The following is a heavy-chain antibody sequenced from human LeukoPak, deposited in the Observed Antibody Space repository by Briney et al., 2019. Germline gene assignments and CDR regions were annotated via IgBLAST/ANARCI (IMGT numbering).Heavy chain of an antibody. V-gene: IGHV3-21*01. J-gene: IGHJ4*02. CDR1: GFTFSSYS. CDR3: ARGRRGSKGYCSGGSCSLFDY. CDR2: ISSSSSYI. D-gene: IGHD2-15*01. Sequence: GGSLRLSCAASGFTFSSYSMNWVRQAPGKGLEWVSSISSSSSYIYYADSVKGRFTISRDNAKNSLYLQMNSLRAEDTAVYYCARGRRGSKGYCSGGSCSLFDYWGQGTLVTVSS.